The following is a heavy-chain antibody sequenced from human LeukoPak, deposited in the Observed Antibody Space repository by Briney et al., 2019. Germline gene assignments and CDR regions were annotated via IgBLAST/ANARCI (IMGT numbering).Heavy chain of an antibody. D-gene: IGHD3-10*01. CDR2: IYYTGST. J-gene: IGHJ5*02. CDR3: ARYLGSGELWFREFKHWFDP. V-gene: IGHV4-59*01. CDR1: GGPISSYY. Sequence: SETLSLTCTVSGGPISSYYWSWIRQPPGKGLEWIGDIYYTGSTNYNPSLKSRVTISVDTSKNQFSLKLNSVTAGDAAVYSCARYLGSGELWFREFKHWFDPWGQGTLVTVSS.